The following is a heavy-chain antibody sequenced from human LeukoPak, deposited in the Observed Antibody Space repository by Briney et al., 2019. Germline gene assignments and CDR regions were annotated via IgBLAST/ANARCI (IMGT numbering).Heavy chain of an antibody. V-gene: IGHV4-59*01. Sequence: SETLSLTCTVSGGSISSYYWSWIRQPPGKGLEWIGYIYYSGSTNYNPSLKSRVTISVDTSKNQFSLKLSSVTAADTAVYYCARDYIGYSYDRYFDYWGQGTLVTVSS. CDR1: GGSISSYY. D-gene: IGHD5-18*01. J-gene: IGHJ4*02. CDR2: IYYSGST. CDR3: ARDYIGYSYDRYFDY.